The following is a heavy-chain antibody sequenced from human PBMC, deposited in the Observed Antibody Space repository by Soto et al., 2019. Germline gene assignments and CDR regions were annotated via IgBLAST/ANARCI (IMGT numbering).Heavy chain of an antibody. CDR2: INSDGRIT. V-gene: IGHV3-74*01. CDR3: AREASYSSREGWFDP. CDR1: GFTFSSYW. J-gene: IGHJ5*02. Sequence: GGSLRLSCAASGFTFSSYWMHWVRHAPEKRQVKVSRINSDGRITSYAESVKGGFTIYRDNAKNTLYLQMNNLRAEDTAVYYCAREASYSSREGWFDPWGQGTLVTVSS. D-gene: IGHD6-13*01.